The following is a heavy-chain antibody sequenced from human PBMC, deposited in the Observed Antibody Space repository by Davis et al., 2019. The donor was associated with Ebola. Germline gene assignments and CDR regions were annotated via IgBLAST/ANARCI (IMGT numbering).Heavy chain of an antibody. V-gene: IGHV4-59*08. Sequence: PSETLSLTCAVYGGSISSYYWSWIRQPPGKGLEWIGYIYYSGSTNYNPSLKSRVTISVDTSKNQFSLKLSSVTAADPAVYYCARHSRTNWFDPWGQGTLVTVSS. CDR2: IYYSGST. CDR1: GGSISSYY. CDR3: ARHSRTNWFDP. J-gene: IGHJ5*02.